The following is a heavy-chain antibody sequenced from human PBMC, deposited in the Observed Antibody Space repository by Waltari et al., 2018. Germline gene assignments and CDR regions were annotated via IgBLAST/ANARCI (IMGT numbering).Heavy chain of an antibody. D-gene: IGHD3-10*01. V-gene: IGHV3-53*01. CDR1: GFTVTSTY. Sequence: EVQLVESGGGLIQPGGSLRLSCAASGFTVTSTYRNWNPQAPGKGLEWVSGIYSGAEVHYGDSVKGRFTISRDKNKNTVDLQMNTLRIEDTAIYYCARDVAMGLFGIPDHHGWDVWGQGTTVIVSS. J-gene: IGHJ6*02. CDR3: ARDVAMGLFGIPDHHGWDV. CDR2: IYSGAEV.